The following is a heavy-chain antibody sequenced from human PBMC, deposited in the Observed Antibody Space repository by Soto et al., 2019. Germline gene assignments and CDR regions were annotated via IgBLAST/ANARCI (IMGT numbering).Heavy chain of an antibody. J-gene: IGHJ4*02. CDR1: GASLRSGSYY. CDR2: ISHSGRT. D-gene: IGHD3-10*01. CDR3: SYGSSFDY. Sequence: PSETLSLTCTVSGASLRSGSYYWSWIRQPPGKGLEWIGYISHSGRTNYDPSLKSRLTMSVDTSQNQFSLQLSSVTAADTAVYYCSYGSSFDYWGQGTQVTVSS. V-gene: IGHV4-61*01.